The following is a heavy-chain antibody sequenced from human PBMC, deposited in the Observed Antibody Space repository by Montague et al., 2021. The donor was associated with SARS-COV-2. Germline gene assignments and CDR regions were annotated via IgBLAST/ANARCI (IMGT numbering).Heavy chain of an antibody. D-gene: IGHD3-3*01. CDR1: GASVASGNFY. V-gene: IGHV4-61*01. CDR2: MYYTGHT. Sequence: SETLSLTCTVSGASVASGNFYWSWIRQPPGKGLKWIGYMYYTGHTNYNPSLESRVTMPVDTSKNQFSLKLSSVTAADTAVYYCARDPWRITIFGVVTRYGMDVWGQGTTVTVSS. J-gene: IGHJ6*02. CDR3: ARDPWRITIFGVVTRYGMDV.